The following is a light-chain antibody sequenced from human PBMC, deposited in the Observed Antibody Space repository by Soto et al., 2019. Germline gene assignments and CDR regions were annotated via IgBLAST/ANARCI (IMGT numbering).Light chain of an antibody. V-gene: IGLV2-14*01. CDR2: DVS. CDR3: ISYSSSSTYV. Sequence: SVLPQPGSVYGSPGHSITISCTGTSSDVGGYDYVSWYQQPPGKAPKLIIYDVSDRPSGVSSRFSGSKSGNTASLTISGLQDEDEADYYCISYSSSSTYVFGTGTKVTVL. CDR1: SSDVGGYDY. J-gene: IGLJ1*01.